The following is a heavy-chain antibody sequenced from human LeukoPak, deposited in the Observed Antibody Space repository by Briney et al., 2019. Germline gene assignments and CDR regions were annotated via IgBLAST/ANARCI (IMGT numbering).Heavy chain of an antibody. V-gene: IGHV4-39*01. CDR3: ARQGVGLYYYYMDV. J-gene: IGHJ6*03. Sequence: SETLSLTCTVSGGSISSSSYYWGWIRQPPGKGLEWIGSIYYSGSTYYNPSLKSRVTISVDTSKNQFSLKLSSVTAADTAVYYCARQGVGLYYYYMDVWGKGTTVTVSS. CDR2: IYYSGST. CDR1: GGSISSSSYY. D-gene: IGHD1-26*01.